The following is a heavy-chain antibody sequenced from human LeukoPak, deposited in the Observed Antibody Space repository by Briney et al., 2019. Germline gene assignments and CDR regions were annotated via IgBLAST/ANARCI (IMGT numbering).Heavy chain of an antibody. Sequence: NPGGSLRLSCAASGFTFSSYNMNWVRQAPGKGLEWVAYISIGTSFIYYADSVKGRFTISRDNAKNSLYLQVNSLRAEDAAVYYCARSPTFRGWFDPWGQGTLVTVSS. CDR2: ISIGTSFI. V-gene: IGHV3-21*01. CDR3: ARSPTFRGWFDP. D-gene: IGHD2/OR15-2a*01. CDR1: GFTFSSYN. J-gene: IGHJ5*02.